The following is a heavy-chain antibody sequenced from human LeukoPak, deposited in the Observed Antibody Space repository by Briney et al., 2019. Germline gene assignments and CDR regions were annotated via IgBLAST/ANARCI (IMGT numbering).Heavy chain of an antibody. Sequence: GGSLRLSCAASGFTFSSYWMSWVRQAPGKGLEWVANIKQDGSEKYYVDSVKGRFTISRDNAKNSLYLQMNSLRAEDTAVYYCARDTDYGGNSPTDYAFDIWGQRTMVTVSS. J-gene: IGHJ3*02. CDR3: ARDTDYGGNSPTDYAFDI. CDR1: GFTFSSYW. CDR2: IKQDGSEK. D-gene: IGHD4-23*01. V-gene: IGHV3-7*01.